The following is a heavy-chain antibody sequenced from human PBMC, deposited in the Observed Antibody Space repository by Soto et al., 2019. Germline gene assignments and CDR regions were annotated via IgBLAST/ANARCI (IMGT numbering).Heavy chain of an antibody. CDR1: GFTLRNYW. V-gene: IGHV3-7*01. J-gene: IGHJ4*02. CDR3: ARDGYGYNFLDN. CDR2: IKEDGGGK. Sequence: EVQLVESGGGSVQPGGSLRLSCATSGFTLRNYWMVWVRQAPGKGLEWVANIKEDGGGKYFGNSVMGRFTVSRDNAKNSLEPQMNSLIAEVKAVYDCARDGYGYNFLDNLGQGTLVTVSS. D-gene: IGHD5-12*01.